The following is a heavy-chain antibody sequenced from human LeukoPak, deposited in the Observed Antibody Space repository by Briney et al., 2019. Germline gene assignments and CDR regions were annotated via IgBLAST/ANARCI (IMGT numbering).Heavy chain of an antibody. D-gene: IGHD3-3*01. CDR3: ARDGGWGITIFGVVITSEGLEAEVHHYFDY. Sequence: ASVKVSCKASGYTFTSYGISWVRQAPGQGLEWMGWISAYNGNTNYAQKLQGRVTMTTDTSTSTAYMELRSLRSDDTAVYYCARDGGWGITIFGVVITSEGLEAEVHHYFDYWGQGTLVTVSS. J-gene: IGHJ4*02. V-gene: IGHV1-18*01. CDR2: ISAYNGNT. CDR1: GYTFTSYG.